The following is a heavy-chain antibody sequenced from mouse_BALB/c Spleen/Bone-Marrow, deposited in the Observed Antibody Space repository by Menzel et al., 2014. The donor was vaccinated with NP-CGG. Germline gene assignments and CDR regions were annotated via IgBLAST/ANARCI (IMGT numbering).Heavy chain of an antibody. V-gene: IGHV1-47*01. CDR3: ARKGPRNAMDY. CDR2: FYPFNDDT. Sequence: QVQLKESGAEVVKPGASVKMSCKALGYTFTTYPIEWMKQNHGKSPEWIGNFYPFNDDTKYNEKFKDKAKLTVEKSSSTVYLEVSRLTSDDSAIYYCARKGPRNAMDYWGQGTSVTVSS. D-gene: IGHD3-3*01. CDR1: GYTFTTYP. J-gene: IGHJ4*01.